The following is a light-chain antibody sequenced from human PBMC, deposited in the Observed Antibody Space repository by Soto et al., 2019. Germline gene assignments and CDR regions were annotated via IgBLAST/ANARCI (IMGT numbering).Light chain of an antibody. Sequence: QSALTQPASVPGSPGQSITISCVGTSSDIGDYNYVSWYQQHPGKVPKVIIYDVSNRPSGVSYRFSATKSGNTASLTISGLQAEDEADYYCCSYTRSGTLTFGTGTKVTVL. CDR1: SSDIGDYNY. CDR2: DVS. CDR3: CSYTRSGTLT. J-gene: IGLJ1*01. V-gene: IGLV2-14*01.